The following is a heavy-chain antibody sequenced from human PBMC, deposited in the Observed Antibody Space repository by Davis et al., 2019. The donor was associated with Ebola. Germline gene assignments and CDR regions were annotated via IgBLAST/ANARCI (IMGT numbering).Heavy chain of an antibody. V-gene: IGHV1-46*02. CDR1: GYTFNSYY. CDR3: ARGKHRIASAGILLLYYYYGMDV. CDR2: INPSGGST. D-gene: IGHD6-13*01. Sequence: ASVKVSCKASGYTFNSYYIHWVRQAPGQGLEWMGIINPSGGSTTYAQKFQGRVTITADESTSTAYMELRSLRSEDTAVYYCARGKHRIASAGILLLYYYYGMDVWGQGTTVTVSS. J-gene: IGHJ6*02.